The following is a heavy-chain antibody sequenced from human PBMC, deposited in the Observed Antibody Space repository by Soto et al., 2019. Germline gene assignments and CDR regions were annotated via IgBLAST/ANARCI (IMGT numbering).Heavy chain of an antibody. J-gene: IGHJ3*02. V-gene: IGHV3-74*01. CDR3: VRXMRPVPWYGGISSAFDM. D-gene: IGHD3-10*01. CDR2: TKTDGTT. Sequence: PGESLRLSCAASGFTFSRHWIHWVRQAPGQGLVWVSRTKTDGTTSFADSVRGRFTISRDNAENTLYLQMNSLRAEDTAVYYCVRXMRPVPWYGGISSAFDMWGQGTMVTVSS. CDR1: GFTFSRHW.